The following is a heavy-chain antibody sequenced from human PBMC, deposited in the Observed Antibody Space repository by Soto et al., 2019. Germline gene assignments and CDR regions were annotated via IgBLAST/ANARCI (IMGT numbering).Heavy chain of an antibody. Sequence: KPSETRPLTCTVSGGRTSSCYRSRVREPPGKELERTGYISDTGTTSYNTSLRSRVTRSIYTSKYQFALWLNSVTAADTAVYFCAREVFSRLYDSGYDYTDGAFDIWGQGKLVTVSS. CDR3: AREVFSRLYDSGYDYTDGAFDI. CDR1: GGRTSSCY. V-gene: IGHV4-59*01. D-gene: IGHD5-12*01. J-gene: IGHJ3*02. CDR2: ISDTGTT.